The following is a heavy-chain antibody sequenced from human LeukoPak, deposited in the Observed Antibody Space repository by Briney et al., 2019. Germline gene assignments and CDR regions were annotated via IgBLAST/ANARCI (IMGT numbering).Heavy chain of an antibody. CDR2: INSDGSST. V-gene: IGHV3-74*01. CDR3: ARGIAVASGGDY. J-gene: IGHJ4*02. Sequence: GGSLRLSCAASGFTFSSYWMHWVRQAPGKGLVWVSRINSDGSSTSYADSVKGRFTISRDNAKNTLYLQMNSLRAEDTAVYYCARGIAVASGGDYWGQGTPVTVSS. D-gene: IGHD6-19*01. CDR1: GFTFSSYW.